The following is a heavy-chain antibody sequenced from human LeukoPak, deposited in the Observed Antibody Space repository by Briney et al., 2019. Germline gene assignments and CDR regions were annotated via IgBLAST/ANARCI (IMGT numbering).Heavy chain of an antibody. CDR3: ARKGIAAAGNGGFDY. CDR2: IIPILGIA. V-gene: IGHV1-69*04. Sequence: ASVKVSCKASGDTFSSYAISWVRQAPGQGLEWMGRIIPILGIANYAQKFQGRVTITADKSTSTAYMELSSLRSEDTAVYYCARKGIAAAGNGGFDYWGQGTLVTVSS. CDR1: GDTFSSYA. D-gene: IGHD6-13*01. J-gene: IGHJ4*02.